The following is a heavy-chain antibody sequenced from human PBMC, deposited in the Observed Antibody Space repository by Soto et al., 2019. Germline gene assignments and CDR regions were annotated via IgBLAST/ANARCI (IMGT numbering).Heavy chain of an antibody. Sequence: EVQLVESGGGLVQPGGSLRLSCAASGFTFSSYSMKWVRQAPGKGLEWVSYITRSSSPIYYADSVKGRFTTSRDNGKNSLYLQLNSLTDEDTAVYYCARLYTSGWYLDHWGQVTLVTVSS. CDR3: ARLYTSGWYLDH. J-gene: IGHJ4*02. D-gene: IGHD6-19*01. V-gene: IGHV3-48*02. CDR2: ITRSSSPI. CDR1: GFTFSSYS.